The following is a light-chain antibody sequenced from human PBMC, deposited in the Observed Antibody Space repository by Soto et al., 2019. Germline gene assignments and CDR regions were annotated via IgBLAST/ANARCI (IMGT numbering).Light chain of an antibody. CDR3: TSYSSSTTLGV. CDR1: SSDVGSYTY. V-gene: IGLV2-14*03. CDR2: PVR. Sequence: QSLLTQPASVSGSPGPSITISCTGTSSDVGSYTYVSWYQQHPGTAPKIIMNPVRQRPSGVSNRFSGSKSGNTASLTISGLQAEDQADYYCTSYSSSTTLGVFGTGTTVTVL. J-gene: IGLJ1*01.